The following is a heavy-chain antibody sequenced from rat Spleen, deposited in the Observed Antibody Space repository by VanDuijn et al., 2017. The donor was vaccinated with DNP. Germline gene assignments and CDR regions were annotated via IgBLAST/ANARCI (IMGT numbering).Heavy chain of an antibody. Sequence: QVQLEESGPGLMQPSETLSLTCTVSGFSLTSNGVGWVRQPLGKGLVWMGTIWAGGSTNYNSAVQSRLSISRDTSKSQVFLKMNSLQPEDTGTYYCARHGGNNYGFDYWGQGVMVTVSS. J-gene: IGHJ2*01. CDR2: IWAGGST. CDR1: GFSLTSNG. V-gene: IGHV2-72*01. CDR3: ARHGGNNYGFDY. D-gene: IGHD1-10*01.